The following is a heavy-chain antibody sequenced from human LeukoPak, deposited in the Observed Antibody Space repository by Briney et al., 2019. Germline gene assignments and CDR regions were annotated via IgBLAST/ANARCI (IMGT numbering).Heavy chain of an antibody. V-gene: IGHV3-23*01. CDR1: GFPFSSYA. J-gene: IGHJ6*02. CDR3: AKEGGYSYVFAKGYYYGMDV. Sequence: GGSLRLSCAASGFPFSSYAMTWVRQAPGKGLEWVSSISGSGDSTYYADSVKGRFTISRDNSKNTLYLQMNSLRAEDTAVYYCAKEGGYSYVFAKGYYYGMDVWGQGTTVTVSS. D-gene: IGHD5-18*01. CDR2: ISGSGDST.